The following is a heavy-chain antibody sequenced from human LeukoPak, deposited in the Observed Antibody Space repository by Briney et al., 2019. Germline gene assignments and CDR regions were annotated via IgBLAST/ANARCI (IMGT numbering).Heavy chain of an antibody. Sequence: PSETLSLTCTVSGGSISSYYWSWIRQPAGKGLEWIGYIYYSGSTNYNPSLKSRVTISVDTSKNQFSLKLSSVTAADTAVYYCARGDSTVGSFDYWGQGTLVTVSS. D-gene: IGHD4-23*01. CDR2: IYYSGST. V-gene: IGHV4-59*01. J-gene: IGHJ4*02. CDR1: GGSISSYY. CDR3: ARGDSTVGSFDY.